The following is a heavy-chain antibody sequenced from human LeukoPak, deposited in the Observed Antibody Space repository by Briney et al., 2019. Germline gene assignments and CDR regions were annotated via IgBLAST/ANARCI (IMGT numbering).Heavy chain of an antibody. CDR2: IYCSGST. CDR3: ARESETVTSFDY. CDR1: GGSISSYY. J-gene: IGHJ4*02. Sequence: PSETLSLTCTVSGGSISSYYWSWIQQPPGKGLEWIGYIYCSGSTNYNPSLKSRVTISVDKPKNQFSLKLSSVTAADTAVYYCARESETVTSFDYWGQGTLVTVSS. V-gene: IGHV4-59*12. D-gene: IGHD4-17*01.